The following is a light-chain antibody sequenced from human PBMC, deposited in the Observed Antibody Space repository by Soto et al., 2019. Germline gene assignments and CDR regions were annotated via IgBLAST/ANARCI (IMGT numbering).Light chain of an antibody. CDR1: QNIRNY. Sequence: DIQLTQSPSSLSASVGDRVTITCRASQNIRNYLNWYQQKPGKVPNLLIYGASTLESGVPSRFSGSVSETDFTLTINNLQPEDFATYYCQQSYTAVFTFGPGTKVDIK. CDR2: GAS. CDR3: QQSYTAVFT. J-gene: IGKJ3*01. V-gene: IGKV1-39*01.